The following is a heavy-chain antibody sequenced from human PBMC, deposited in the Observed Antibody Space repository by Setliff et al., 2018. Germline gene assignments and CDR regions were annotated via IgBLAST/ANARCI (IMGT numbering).Heavy chain of an antibody. D-gene: IGHD3-22*01. CDR2: INPSSGRT. Sequence: ASVKVSCKASGYTFTSHYMHWVRQAPGLGLVWMGTINPSSGRTSYAQKFQGRVTMTRDTSTSTVYMDMSSLRSEDTAVYYCARDVFPYHYEGAFDIWGQGTMVTVSS. V-gene: IGHV1-46*01. CDR1: GYTFTSHY. CDR3: ARDVFPYHYEGAFDI. J-gene: IGHJ3*02.